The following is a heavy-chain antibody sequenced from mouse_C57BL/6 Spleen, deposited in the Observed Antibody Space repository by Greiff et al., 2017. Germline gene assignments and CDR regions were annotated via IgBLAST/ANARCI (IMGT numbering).Heavy chain of an antibody. J-gene: IGHJ4*01. CDR2: IDPSDSYT. D-gene: IGHD2-5*01. CDR3: ASSNRDAMDY. Sequence: QVQLQQPGAELVMPGASVKLSCKASGYTFTSYWMHWVKQRPGQGLEWIGEIDPSDSYTNYNQKFKGKSTLTVDKSSSTAYMQLSSLTSEDSAVXYCASSNRDAMDYWGQGTSVTVSS. V-gene: IGHV1-69*01. CDR1: GYTFTSYW.